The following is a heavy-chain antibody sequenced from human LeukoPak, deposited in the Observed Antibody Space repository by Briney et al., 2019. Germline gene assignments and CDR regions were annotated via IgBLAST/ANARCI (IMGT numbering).Heavy chain of an antibody. CDR3: AREGGSRWYLADY. V-gene: IGHV4-61*02. D-gene: IGHD6-13*01. Sequence: SETLSLTCTVSGGSISSGNYYWSWIRQPAGKGLEWIGRIYTSGYTNYNPSLKSRVTISMDTSKNQFSLKLSSVTAADTAVYYCAREGGSRWYLADYWGQGTLVTVSS. CDR1: GGSISSGNYY. J-gene: IGHJ4*02. CDR2: IYTSGYT.